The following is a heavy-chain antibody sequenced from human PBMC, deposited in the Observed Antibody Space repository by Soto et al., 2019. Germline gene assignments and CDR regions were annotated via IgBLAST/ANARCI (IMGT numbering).Heavy chain of an antibody. CDR1: GGSISSYY. D-gene: IGHD1-1*01. CDR3: ARHLIDWNDVQWFDP. J-gene: IGHJ5*02. CDR2: IYYSGST. V-gene: IGHV4-59*08. Sequence: SETLSLTCTVSGGSISSYYWSWIRQPPGKGLEWIGYIYYSGSTNYNPSLKSRVTISVDTSKNQFSLKLSSVTAADTAVYYCARHLIDWNDVQWFDPWGQGTLVTVSS.